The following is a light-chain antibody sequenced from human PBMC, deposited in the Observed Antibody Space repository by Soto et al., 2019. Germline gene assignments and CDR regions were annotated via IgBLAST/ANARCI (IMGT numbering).Light chain of an antibody. CDR3: SSYTTSNTRQIV. Sequence: QSVLTQPASVSGSPGQSITISCTETSSDVGGYNYVSWYQHHPGKAPKLMIFDVSNRPSGVSNRFSGSKSGNTASLTISGLQPEDEADYYCSSYTTSNTRQIVFGTGTKLTVL. CDR2: DVS. CDR1: SSDVGGYNY. J-gene: IGLJ1*01. V-gene: IGLV2-14*03.